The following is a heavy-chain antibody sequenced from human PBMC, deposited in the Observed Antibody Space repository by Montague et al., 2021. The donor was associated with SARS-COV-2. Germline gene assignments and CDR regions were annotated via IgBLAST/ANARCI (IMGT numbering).Heavy chain of an antibody. CDR3: AKNGGAHGLDV. CDR2: IKPDESEK. J-gene: IGHJ6*02. V-gene: IGHV3-7*01. Sequence: SLRLSCAASGFTFSNIWMSWVRQAPGKGLEWVANIKPDESEKNYVDSVKGRFSISRDNAKNSLYLQMDNLRAEDMAIYYCAKNGGAHGLDVWGQGTSVSVSS. D-gene: IGHD4-23*01. CDR1: GFTFSNIW.